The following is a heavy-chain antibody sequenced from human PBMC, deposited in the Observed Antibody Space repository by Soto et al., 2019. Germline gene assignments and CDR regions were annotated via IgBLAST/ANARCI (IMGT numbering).Heavy chain of an antibody. J-gene: IGHJ4*02. CDR1: GDSINSDKYY. Sequence: SETLSLTCSVSGDSINSDKYYWGWIRQPPGKGLEWIGSVYYRGNTYYNPSLQTRVTISLDKSKSQFSLKLNSVTAADSAVYFCARLEGLATISYYFDFWGQGALVTVSS. V-gene: IGHV4-39*01. CDR3: ARLEGLATISYYFDF. D-gene: IGHD3-9*01. CDR2: VYYRGNT.